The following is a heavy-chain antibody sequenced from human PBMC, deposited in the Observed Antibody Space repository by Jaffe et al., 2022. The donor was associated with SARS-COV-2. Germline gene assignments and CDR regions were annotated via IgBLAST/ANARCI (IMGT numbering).Heavy chain of an antibody. Sequence: EVQLVESGGVVVQPGGSLRLSCAASGFTFDDTTMHWVRQAPGKGLEWVSLISWDGGSTYYADSVKGRFTISRDNSKNSLYLQMNSLRTEDTALYYCAKDIGAVAGHYYFDYWGQGTLVTVSS. CDR1: GFTFDDTT. CDR2: ISWDGGST. V-gene: IGHV3-43*01. CDR3: AKDIGAVAGHYYFDY. D-gene: IGHD6-19*01. J-gene: IGHJ4*02.